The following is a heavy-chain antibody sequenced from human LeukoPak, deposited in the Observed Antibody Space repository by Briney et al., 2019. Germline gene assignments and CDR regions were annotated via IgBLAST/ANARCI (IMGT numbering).Heavy chain of an antibody. Sequence: GGSLRLSCAASGFTFSSYWMHWVRQVPGKGLVWVSRINSDGSSTSYADSVKGRFMISRDNAKNTLYLQMNSLRAEDTAVYYCASDITMVRGVIGYWGQGTLVTVSS. D-gene: IGHD3-10*01. J-gene: IGHJ4*02. CDR3: ASDITMVRGVIGY. CDR1: GFTFSSYW. CDR2: INSDGSST. V-gene: IGHV3-74*01.